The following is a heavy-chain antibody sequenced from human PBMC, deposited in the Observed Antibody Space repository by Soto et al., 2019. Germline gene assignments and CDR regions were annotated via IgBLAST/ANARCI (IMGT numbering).Heavy chain of an antibody. J-gene: IGHJ5*02. CDR1: GYTFTSYG. V-gene: IGHV1-18*01. CDR2: ISAYNGNT. Sequence: ASVKVSCKASGYTFTSYGISWVRQAPGQGLEWMGWISAYNGNTNYAQKLQGRVTMTTDTSTSTAYMELGSLRSDDTAVYYCARVEWIQLWFVGNWFDPWGQGTMVTVYS. D-gene: IGHD5-18*01. CDR3: ARVEWIQLWFVGNWFDP.